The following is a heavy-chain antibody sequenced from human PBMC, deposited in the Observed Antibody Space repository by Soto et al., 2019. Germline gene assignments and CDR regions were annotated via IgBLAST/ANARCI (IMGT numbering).Heavy chain of an antibody. D-gene: IGHD2-21*01. CDR3: ARDPLAYCGGDCYPHFDY. CDR1: GYTFTSYG. V-gene: IGHV1-18*01. Sequence: QVQLVQSGAEVKKPGASVKVSCKASGYTFTSYGISWLRQAPGQGLEWMGWISAYNGNTNYAQKLQGRVTMTTDTSTSTAYMELRSLRSDDTAVYYCARDPLAYCGGDCYPHFDYWGQGTLVTVSS. CDR2: ISAYNGNT. J-gene: IGHJ4*02.